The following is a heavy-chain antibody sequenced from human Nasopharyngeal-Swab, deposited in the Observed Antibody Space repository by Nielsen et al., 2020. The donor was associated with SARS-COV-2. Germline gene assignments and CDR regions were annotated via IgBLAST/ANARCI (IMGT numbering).Heavy chain of an antibody. J-gene: IGHJ6*02. CDR1: GGSFSGYY. D-gene: IGHD3-22*01. CDR3: ARARYYDSSGYGGYYYYGMDV. CDR2: INHRGST. V-gene: IGHV4-34*01. Sequence: GSLRLSCAVYGGSFSGYYWSWIRQPPGKGLEWIGEINHRGSTTYNPSLKSRVTISVDTSKNQFSLKLSSVTAADTAVYYCARARYYDSSGYGGYYYYGMDVWGQGTTVTVSS.